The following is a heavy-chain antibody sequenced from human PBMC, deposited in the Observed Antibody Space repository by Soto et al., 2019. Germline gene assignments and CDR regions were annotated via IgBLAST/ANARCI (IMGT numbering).Heavy chain of an antibody. V-gene: IGHV1-2*02. CDR1: GYIFTAYS. D-gene: IGHD4-4*01. Sequence: ASVKVSCKASGYIFTAYSMHWLRQAPGQGLEWMGWFNPNSGDTIYAQKFQGRITLTRDTSITTAYMELYSLTSDDTAVYYCAREASAVISLDYWGQGTLVTVPQ. J-gene: IGHJ4*02. CDR2: FNPNSGDT. CDR3: AREASAVISLDY.